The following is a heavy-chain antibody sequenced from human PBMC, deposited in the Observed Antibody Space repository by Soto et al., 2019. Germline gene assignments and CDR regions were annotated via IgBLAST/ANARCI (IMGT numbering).Heavy chain of an antibody. V-gene: IGHV4-39*01. CDR2: VYHTGNT. CDR1: GGSISRSNYY. D-gene: IGHD3-10*01. Sequence: PSETLSLTCSVSGGSISRSNYYWAWIRQPPGKGLEWIGSVYHTGNTYYSLSLRSRVAISLDTSKNQFSLRLDAVTAADTAIYYCARARADSAGSSLGRRLDAWGPGTTVTVSS. CDR3: ARARADSAGSSLGRRLDA. J-gene: IGHJ6*02.